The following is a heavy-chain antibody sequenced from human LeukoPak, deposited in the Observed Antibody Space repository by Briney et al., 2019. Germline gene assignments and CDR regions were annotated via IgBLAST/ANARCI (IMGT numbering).Heavy chain of an antibody. D-gene: IGHD2-2*02. Sequence: GGSLRLSCAASGFTFSSYWMHWVRQAPGKGLVWVSRINSDGSSTSYADSVKGRFTISRDNAENTLYLQMNSLRAEDTAVYYCARERVLGYCSSTSCYTRIAFDIWGQGTMVTVSS. CDR3: ARERVLGYCSSTSCYTRIAFDI. V-gene: IGHV3-74*01. J-gene: IGHJ3*02. CDR2: INSDGSST. CDR1: GFTFSSYW.